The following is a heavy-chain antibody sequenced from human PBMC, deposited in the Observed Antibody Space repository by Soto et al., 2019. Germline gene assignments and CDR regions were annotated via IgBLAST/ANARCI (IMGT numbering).Heavy chain of an antibody. Sequence: QVQLQQWGAGLLKPSETLSLTCAVYGGSFSGYYWSWIRQPPGKGLEWIGEINHSGSTNYNPSLKSRVTISVDTSKNQFSLKLSSVTAADTAVYYCARYCTNGVCYSHGTQHRPRRSKQNNWFDPWGQGTLVTVSS. D-gene: IGHD2-8*01. V-gene: IGHV4-34*01. CDR3: ARYCTNGVCYSHGTQHRPRRSKQNNWFDP. CDR1: GGSFSGYY. J-gene: IGHJ5*02. CDR2: INHSGST.